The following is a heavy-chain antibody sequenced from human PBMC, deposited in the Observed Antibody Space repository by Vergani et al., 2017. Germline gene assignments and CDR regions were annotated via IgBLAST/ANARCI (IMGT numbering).Heavy chain of an antibody. CDR2: MYHSGST. J-gene: IGHJ5*02. V-gene: IGHV4-59*01. Sequence: QVRLQESGPGLVKPSETLSLTCSVSGGSMSGYYWRWIRQPPGKELEWIGYMYHSGSTNYNPSLETRVTISGDTAKNQFSLKLNSVAAADTAVYYCGGVADFYGLGSRLLDLWGQGILVTVSS. CDR1: GGSMSGYY. CDR3: GGVADFYGLGSRLLDL. D-gene: IGHD3-10*01.